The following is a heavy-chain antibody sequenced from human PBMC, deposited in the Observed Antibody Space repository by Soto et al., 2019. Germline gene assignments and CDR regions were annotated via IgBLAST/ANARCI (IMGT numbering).Heavy chain of an antibody. Sequence: QVQLVQSGAEVKKPGASVKVSCKASGYTFTGYYMHWVRQAPGQGLEWMGWINPNSGCTNYAQKFQGWVTMTRDTAISTAYMELSRLRSDDTAVYYCAREQWFGELSNPLYSYGMDVWGQGTTVTVSS. D-gene: IGHD3-10*01. CDR1: GYTFTGYY. CDR3: AREQWFGELSNPLYSYGMDV. V-gene: IGHV1-2*04. J-gene: IGHJ6*02. CDR2: INPNSGCT.